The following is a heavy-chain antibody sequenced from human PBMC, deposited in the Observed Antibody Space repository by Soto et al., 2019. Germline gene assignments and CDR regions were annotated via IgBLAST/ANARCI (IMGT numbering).Heavy chain of an antibody. V-gene: IGHV1-69*12. D-gene: IGHD3-16*01. CDR2: IIPMFRTT. CDR1: GDTFDTYT. J-gene: IGHJ3*01. CDR3: AGGDGGADAFDL. Sequence: VQLVQSGTEVRKPGSSVNVSCQASGDTFDTYTFSWVRQAPGQGLQWMGEIIPMFRTTNYAPRFQGRLTLTADDSTRIVYMELNSLTLEDTAVYYCAGGDGGADAFDLWGQGTMIAVSS.